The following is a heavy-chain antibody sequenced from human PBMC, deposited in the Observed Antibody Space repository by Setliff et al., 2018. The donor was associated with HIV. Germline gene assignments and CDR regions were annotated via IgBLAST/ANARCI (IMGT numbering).Heavy chain of an antibody. D-gene: IGHD3-3*01. CDR2: FYTSGGT. V-gene: IGHV4-61*02. CDR1: GGSISSGNYY. J-gene: IGHJ4*02. Sequence: SETLSLTCTVSGGSISSGNYYWNWIRQPAGKGLEWIGRFYTSGGTKYNPSLKSRITISVNKSKNQFSLRLTSVTAADTAVYYCARGANFWSGYDSWGQGTLVTVSS. CDR3: ARGANFWSGYDS.